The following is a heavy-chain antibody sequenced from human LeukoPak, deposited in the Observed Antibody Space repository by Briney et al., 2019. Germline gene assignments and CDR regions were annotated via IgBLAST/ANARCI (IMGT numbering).Heavy chain of an antibody. D-gene: IGHD3-22*01. Sequence: GGSLRLSCAASGFTFSSYAMSWVRQAPGKGLEWVSAISGSGGSIYYADSVKGRFTISRDNSKNTLYLQMNSLRAEDTAVYYCAKDNNYYDSSGYYRDAFDIWGQGTMVTVSS. CDR1: GFTFSSYA. CDR3: AKDNNYYDSSGYYRDAFDI. V-gene: IGHV3-23*01. J-gene: IGHJ3*02. CDR2: ISGSGGSI.